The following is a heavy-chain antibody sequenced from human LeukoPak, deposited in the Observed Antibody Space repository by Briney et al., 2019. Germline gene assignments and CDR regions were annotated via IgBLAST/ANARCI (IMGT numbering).Heavy chain of an antibody. CDR3: AREAHGDATLYNWFDP. Sequence: ASVKVSCTASGGSFSSYAISWVRQAPGQGLEWMGGIIPIFGTANYAQKFQGRVTITADESTSTAYMELSSLRSEDTAVYYCAREAHGDATLYNWFDPWGQGTLVTVSS. V-gene: IGHV1-69*13. CDR2: IIPIFGTA. J-gene: IGHJ5*02. CDR1: GGSFSSYA. D-gene: IGHD4-17*01.